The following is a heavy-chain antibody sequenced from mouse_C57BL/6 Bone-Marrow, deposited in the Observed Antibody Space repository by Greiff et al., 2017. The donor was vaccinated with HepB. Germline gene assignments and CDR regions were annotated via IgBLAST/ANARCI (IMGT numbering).Heavy chain of an antibody. CDR2: ISYDGSN. D-gene: IGHD1-1*01. CDR1: GYSITSGYY. V-gene: IGHV3-6*01. J-gene: IGHJ1*03. Sequence: EVKLMESGPGLVKPSQSLSLTCSVTGYSITSGYYWNWIRQFPGNKLEWMGYISYDGSNNYNPSLKNRISITRDPSKNQFFLKLNSVTTEDTATYYCARDYGSFLYWYFDVWGTGTTVTVSS. CDR3: ARDYGSFLYWYFDV.